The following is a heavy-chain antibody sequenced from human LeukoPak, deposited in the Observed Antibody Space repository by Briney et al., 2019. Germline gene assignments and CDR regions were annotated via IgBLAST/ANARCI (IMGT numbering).Heavy chain of an antibody. CDR2: INPNSGGT. CDR3: ARDQAAAGSWWGNDAFDI. J-gene: IGHJ3*02. V-gene: IGHV1-2*02. D-gene: IGHD6-13*01. Sequence: ASVKVSCKASGYTFTCYYMHWVRQAPAQGLEWMGWINPNSGGTNYAQKFQGRVTMTRDTSISTAYMELSRLRSDDTAVYYCARDQAAAGSWWGNDAFDIWGQGTMVTVSS. CDR1: GYTFTCYY.